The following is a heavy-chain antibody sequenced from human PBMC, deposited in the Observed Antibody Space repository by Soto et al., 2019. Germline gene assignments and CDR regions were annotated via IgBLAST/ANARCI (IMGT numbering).Heavy chain of an antibody. Sequence: PFETRSHTTTVAWGSVGIGGSYLTWIRQPPGKCLEQIAYMSYSGTTNYNPSLMSRVTISVDTSKNQFSLKLSSVTAADTAVYYCARAINFDFWSDSQSGYYFDYWGQGALVTGSS. CDR3: ARAINFDFWSDSQSGYYFDY. CDR2: MSYSGTT. J-gene: IGHJ4*02. D-gene: IGHD3-3*01. V-gene: IGHV4-61*08. CDR1: WGSVGIGGSY.